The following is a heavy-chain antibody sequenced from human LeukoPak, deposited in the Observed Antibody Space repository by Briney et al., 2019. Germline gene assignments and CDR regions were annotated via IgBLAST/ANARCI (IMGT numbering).Heavy chain of an antibody. Sequence: GGSLRLSCAASGFTFSSFWMSWVRQAPGKGLEWVANMKQDGSEKYYVDSVKGRFTISRDNAKNSLYLQMNSLRAEDTAVYYCAREVCGGGSCYGVGSWFGPWGQGTLVTVSS. J-gene: IGHJ5*02. CDR1: GFTFSSFW. V-gene: IGHV3-7*01. CDR2: MKQDGSEK. CDR3: AREVCGGGSCYGVGSWFGP. D-gene: IGHD2-15*01.